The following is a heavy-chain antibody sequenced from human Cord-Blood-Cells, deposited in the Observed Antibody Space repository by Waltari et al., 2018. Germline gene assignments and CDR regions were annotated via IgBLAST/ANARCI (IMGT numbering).Heavy chain of an antibody. CDR1: GYAFTHYY. D-gene: IGHD1-26*01. V-gene: IGHV1-2*02. Sequence: QVQLVQSGAEVMKPGAPVKDYCKASGYAFTHYYMHWAPQAPGQGLEWMGWINPNSGGTNYAQKFQGRVTMTRDTSISTAYMELSRLRSDDTAVYYCASRIVGATNAFDIWGQGTMVTVSS. CDR3: ASRIVGATNAFDI. CDR2: INPNSGGT. J-gene: IGHJ3*02.